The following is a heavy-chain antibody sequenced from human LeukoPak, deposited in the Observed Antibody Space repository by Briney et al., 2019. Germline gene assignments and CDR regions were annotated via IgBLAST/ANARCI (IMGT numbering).Heavy chain of an antibody. CDR1: GFTFSAYN. V-gene: IGHV3-23*01. CDR2: MCGTDGRT. Sequence: PGGSLRLSCAASGFTFSAYNLNWVRQAPGKGLEWIAAMCGTDGRTYYADFVKGRFTISRDNSKNSLYLQMNSLRDEDTAVYYCARDQFYAFDIWGQGTMVTVSS. CDR3: ARDQFYAFDI. J-gene: IGHJ3*02.